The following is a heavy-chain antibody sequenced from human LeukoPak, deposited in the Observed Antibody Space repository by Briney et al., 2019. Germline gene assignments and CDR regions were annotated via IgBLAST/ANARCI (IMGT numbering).Heavy chain of an antibody. V-gene: IGHV4-59*01. D-gene: IGHD3-10*01. Sequence: SETLSLTCTVSGGSINSYYWSWIRQPPGRGLEWIGYIYYSGSTNYNPSLKSRVTISVDTSKNQFSLKLSSVTAADTAVYYCARGFGYYYGSGSSHVPFDYWGQGTLVTVSS. CDR1: GGSINSYY. J-gene: IGHJ4*02. CDR3: ARGFGYYYGSGSSHVPFDY. CDR2: IYYSGST.